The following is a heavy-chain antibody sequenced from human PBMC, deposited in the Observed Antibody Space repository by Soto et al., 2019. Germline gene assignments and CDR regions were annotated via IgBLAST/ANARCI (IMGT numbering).Heavy chain of an antibody. CDR1: GGSISSYY. Sequence: SETLSLTCTVSGGSISSYYWSWIRQPPGKGLEWIGYIYYSGSTNYNPSLKSRVTISVDTSKNQFSLKLSSVTAADTAVYYCARGPPMSYWGHGTLVLVSA. CDR3: ARGPPMSY. CDR2: IYYSGST. J-gene: IGHJ1*01. V-gene: IGHV4-59*01.